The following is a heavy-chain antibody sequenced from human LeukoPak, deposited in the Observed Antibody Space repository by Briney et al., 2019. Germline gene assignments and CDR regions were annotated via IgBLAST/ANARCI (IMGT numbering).Heavy chain of an antibody. CDR1: GFSFSSYS. Sequence: GGSLRLSCAASGFSFSSYSINWVRQAPGKGLEWVSYISGYGNAKHYTDSVKGRFTISRDNAKNALYLQMNSLRAEDTAVYFCARDYVYAFDYWGQGTLVTVSS. CDR2: ISGYGNAK. V-gene: IGHV3-48*01. J-gene: IGHJ4*02. CDR3: ARDYVYAFDY. D-gene: IGHD2/OR15-2a*01.